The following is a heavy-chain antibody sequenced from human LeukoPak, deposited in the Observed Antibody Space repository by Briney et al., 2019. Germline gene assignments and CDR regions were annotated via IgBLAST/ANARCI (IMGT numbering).Heavy chain of an antibody. CDR1: GFTFSKYW. Sequence: PGGSLRLSCVASGFTFSKYWLHWVRQAPGKGLVWVSRINPDDKSTSYADSVKGRFTISRDDAKKTLYLQMSSLRAEDTAVYYCLTIVESVASDIWGQGTMVTVSS. J-gene: IGHJ3*02. V-gene: IGHV3-74*01. CDR2: INPDDKST. CDR3: LTIVESVASDI. D-gene: IGHD1-26*01.